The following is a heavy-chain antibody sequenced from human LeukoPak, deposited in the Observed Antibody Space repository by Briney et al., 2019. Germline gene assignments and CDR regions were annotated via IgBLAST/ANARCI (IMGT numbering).Heavy chain of an antibody. CDR1: GYIFTSYG. CDR3: AREDSSGWYYFDY. V-gene: IGHV1-18*04. J-gene: IGHJ4*02. D-gene: IGHD6-19*01. Sequence: GASVKVSCKVSGYIFTSYGISWVRQAPGQGLXXXGWISGXXXXXNYAQXFQGRVTMTTETSTSTAYMELRSLRSDDTAVYFCAREDSSGWYYFDYWGQGTLVTVSS. CDR2: ISGXXXXX.